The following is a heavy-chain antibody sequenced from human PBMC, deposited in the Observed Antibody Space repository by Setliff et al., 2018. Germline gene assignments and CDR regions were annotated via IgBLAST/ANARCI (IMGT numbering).Heavy chain of an antibody. J-gene: IGHJ5*01. CDR1: GNSFTGHF. Sequence: ASVKVSCKVSGNSFTGHFLHWVRQAPGRGLEWMGWINPDSGDTHSPQNFQGRVRMTRDTSMSTVYMELTRLTSDDTAVYYCTRSSSYGMCYWFDSWGQGPLVTVSS. CDR2: INPDSGDT. D-gene: IGHD3-10*01. V-gene: IGHV1-2*02. CDR3: TRSSSYGMCYWFDS.